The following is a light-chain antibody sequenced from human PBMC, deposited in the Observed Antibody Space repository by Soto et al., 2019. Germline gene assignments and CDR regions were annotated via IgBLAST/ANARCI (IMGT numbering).Light chain of an antibody. V-gene: IGKV3-15*01. Sequence: EIVMTQSPATLSVSPGERATLSCRASQSISSNLAWYQQKPGQAPRLLMFRTSSRATGFPARFSGSGSGTEFTLTISSLQSEDFAVYYCQQSRTFAQGTKLEIK. CDR3: QQSRT. CDR1: QSISSN. J-gene: IGKJ2*01. CDR2: RTS.